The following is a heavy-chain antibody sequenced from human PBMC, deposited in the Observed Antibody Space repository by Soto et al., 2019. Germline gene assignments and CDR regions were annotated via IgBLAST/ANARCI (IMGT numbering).Heavy chain of an antibody. CDR2: IYYSGST. CDR1: GGSISSGDYY. D-gene: IGHD1-26*01. V-gene: IGHV4-30-4*01. Sequence: SETLSLTCTVSGGSISSGDYYWSWIRQPPGKGLEWIGYIYYSGSTYYNPSLKSRVTISVDTSKNQFSLKLSSVTAADTAVYYCARGGGTVGATVNWFDPWGQGTLVTVSS. J-gene: IGHJ5*02. CDR3: ARGGGTVGATVNWFDP.